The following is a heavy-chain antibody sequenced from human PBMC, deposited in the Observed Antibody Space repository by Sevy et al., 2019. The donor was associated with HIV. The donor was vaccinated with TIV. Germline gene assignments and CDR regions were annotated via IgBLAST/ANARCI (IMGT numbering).Heavy chain of an antibody. D-gene: IGHD2-15*01. J-gene: IGHJ4*02. CDR1: GFTFSRYS. V-gene: IGHV3-23*01. Sequence: GESLKISCAASGFTFSRYSMSWVRQSPGKGLEWVSVISDSGGNTIYADSVKGRFTVSRDNSRNTLYLQMNSLGAEDTAIYYCAIGLGYCSGGSCQHWGEGTLVTDSS. CDR2: ISDSGGNT. CDR3: AIGLGYCSGGSCQH.